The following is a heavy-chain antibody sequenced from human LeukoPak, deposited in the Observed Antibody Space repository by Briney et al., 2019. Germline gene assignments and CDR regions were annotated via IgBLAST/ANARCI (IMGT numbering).Heavy chain of an antibody. J-gene: IGHJ4*02. V-gene: IGHV5-51*01. CDR3: ARHVDDSSGYYYRTMYYFDY. CDR1: GYIFANYW. Sequence: GESLKISCKASGYIFANYWIGWVRQMPGKGLEWMGIIFPGGSDTRYSPSFQGQVTISADKSISTAYLQWSSLKASDTAMYYCARHVDDSSGYYYRTMYYFDYWGQGSLVTVSS. CDR2: IFPGGSDT. D-gene: IGHD3-22*01.